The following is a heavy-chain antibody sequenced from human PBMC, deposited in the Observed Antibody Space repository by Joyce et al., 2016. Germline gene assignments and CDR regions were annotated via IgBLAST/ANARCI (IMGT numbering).Heavy chain of an antibody. V-gene: IGHV3-53*01. CDR3: ATRGA. J-gene: IGHJ6*04. CDR2: MYRGTDST. CDR1: GFTVSSDF. Sequence: VQVVESGGGLIQPGGFLRLSCAVSGFTVSSDFMRWVRQAPGEVLEWVSTMYRGTDSTQYAASVEGRFTISRDNSKNTLSLQMNTLRGEDTARYYCATRGAWGKGTTVTVSS.